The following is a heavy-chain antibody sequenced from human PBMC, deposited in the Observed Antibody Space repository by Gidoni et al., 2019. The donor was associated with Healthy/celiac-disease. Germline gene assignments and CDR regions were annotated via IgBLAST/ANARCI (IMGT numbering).Heavy chain of an antibody. CDR2: IWYDGSNK. V-gene: IGHV3-33*01. CDR3: ARGLIAADVDY. CDR1: GFTFRSYG. D-gene: IGHD6-25*01. Sequence: QVQLVESGGGVVQPGRSLSLSCAASGFTFRSYGMHWVRQAPGKVLEWGAVIWYDGSNKYYADSVKGRFTISRDNSKNTLYLQMNSLRAEDTAVYDCARGLIAADVDYWGQGTLVTVSS. J-gene: IGHJ4*02.